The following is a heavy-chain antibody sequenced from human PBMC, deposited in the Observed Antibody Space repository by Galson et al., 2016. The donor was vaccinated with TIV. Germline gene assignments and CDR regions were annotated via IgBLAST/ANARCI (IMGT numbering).Heavy chain of an antibody. J-gene: IGHJ6*02. V-gene: IGHV3-66*02. D-gene: IGHD2-15*01. CDR2: ISDGGNT. CDR1: GLSVSINY. CDR3: ARDRVVDATYYYYYFGLDV. Sequence: SLRLSCAASGLSVSINYMTWVRQAPGKGLEWVSLISDGGNTYYPDSVKGRFTISRYNSKNTLYLQMNSLRVEDTAVYYCARDRVVDATYYYYYFGLDVWGQGTAVTVSS.